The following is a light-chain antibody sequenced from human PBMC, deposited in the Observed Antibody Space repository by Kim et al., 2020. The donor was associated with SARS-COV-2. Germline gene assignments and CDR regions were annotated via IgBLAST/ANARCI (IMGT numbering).Light chain of an antibody. J-gene: IGLJ3*02. CDR3: SSYSGSTTM. Sequence: QSALTQPASVSGSPGQSITISCTGTGIDVGGYKYVSWYQQHPDKDPQLMIYDFTTRPSGVSTRFSGSRSGNTASLTISGLQAEDEADYYCSSYSGSTTMFGGGTKLTVL. CDR2: DFT. CDR1: GIDVGGYKY. V-gene: IGLV2-14*03.